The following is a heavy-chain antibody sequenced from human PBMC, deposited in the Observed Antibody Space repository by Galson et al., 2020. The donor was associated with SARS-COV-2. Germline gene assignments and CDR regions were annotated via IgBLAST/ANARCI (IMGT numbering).Heavy chain of an antibody. CDR3: TRGGTEATSYYRPMDV. V-gene: IGHV3-72*01. J-gene: IGHJ6*02. CDR1: GFTFSDHY. Sequence: TGGSLRFSCAASGFTFSDHYMDWVRLAPGKGLEWLGRSRNKLNRYTPEYAASLKGRFTISRDDSKNSMYLQLNSLKTEDTAVYYCTRGGTEATSYYRPMDVWGQGTTVTVSS. CDR2: SRNKLNRYTP. D-gene: IGHD1-26*01.